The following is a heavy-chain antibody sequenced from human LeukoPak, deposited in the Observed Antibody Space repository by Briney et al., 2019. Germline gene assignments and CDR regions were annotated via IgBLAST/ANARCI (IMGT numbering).Heavy chain of an antibody. J-gene: IGHJ5*02. CDR1: GGSFSGYY. V-gene: IGHV4-34*01. CDR3: ARATIVVVPAAIRFGLNWFDP. D-gene: IGHD2-2*01. CDR2: INHSGST. Sequence: SETLSLTCAVYGGSFSGYYWSWIRQPPGKGLEWIGEINHSGSTNYNPSLKSRVTISVDTSKNQFSRKLSSVTAADTAMYYCARATIVVVPAAIRFGLNWFDPWGQGTLVTVSS.